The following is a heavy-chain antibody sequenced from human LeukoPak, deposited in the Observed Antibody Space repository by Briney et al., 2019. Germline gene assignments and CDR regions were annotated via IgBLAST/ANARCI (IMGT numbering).Heavy chain of an antibody. V-gene: IGHV4-34*01. CDR2: INHSGST. CDR1: GGSFSGYY. D-gene: IGHD3-3*01. CDR3: ARDRWRSYDFWSGPIDY. Sequence: SETLSLTCAVYGGSFSGYYWSWIRQPPGKGLEWIGEINHSGSTNYNPSLKSRVTISVDTSKNQFSLKLSPVTAADTAVYYCARDRWRSYDFWSGPIDYWGQGTLVTVSS. J-gene: IGHJ4*02.